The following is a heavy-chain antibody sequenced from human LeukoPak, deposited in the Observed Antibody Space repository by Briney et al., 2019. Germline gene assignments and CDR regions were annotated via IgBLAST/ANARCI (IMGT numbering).Heavy chain of an antibody. V-gene: IGHV3-21*01. Sequence: GGSLGLSCAASGFTFSSYSMNWVRQAPGKGLEWVSSISSSSSYIYYADSVKGRFTISRDNAKNSLYLQMNSLRAEDTAVYYCARDCSGGSCYRAGSTWGQGTLVTVSS. CDR1: GFTFSSYS. J-gene: IGHJ4*02. CDR2: ISSSSSYI. D-gene: IGHD2-15*01. CDR3: ARDCSGGSCYRAGST.